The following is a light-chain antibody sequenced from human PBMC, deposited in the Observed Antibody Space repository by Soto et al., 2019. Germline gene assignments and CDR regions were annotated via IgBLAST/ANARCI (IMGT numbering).Light chain of an antibody. V-gene: IGKV1-39*01. CDR1: QSISSY. J-gene: IGKJ4*01. CDR2: SAS. Sequence: DIHRTQSPSSLSASVGDRVTITCRASQSISSYLNWYQQKPGKAPNLLIYSASKLHSGVPSRFSGSGSGTDFTLIISSLQPEDFATYYCQQSSSNPLTFGGGTKVDIK. CDR3: QQSSSNPLT.